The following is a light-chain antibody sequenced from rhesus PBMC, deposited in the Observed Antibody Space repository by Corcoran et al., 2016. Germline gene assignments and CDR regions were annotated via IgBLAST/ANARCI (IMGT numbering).Light chain of an antibody. Sequence: DIQMTQSPSSLSASVGDTVNISCRAIQSISSWVDWYQQKPGKAPKLLFDKASNLQSGVPSRFSGSGSGTDFPLTIRSLRPEDFATYCCLQYPTTPFNFGPGTKLDI. J-gene: IGKJ3*01. CDR3: LQYPTTPFN. CDR1: QSISSW. V-gene: IGKV1-22*01. CDR2: KAS.